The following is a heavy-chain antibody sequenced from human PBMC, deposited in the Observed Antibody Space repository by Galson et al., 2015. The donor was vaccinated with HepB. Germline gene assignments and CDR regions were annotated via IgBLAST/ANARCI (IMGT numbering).Heavy chain of an antibody. CDR3: ARGGLYYFSSGCYGQT. CDR2: ITGSGDKT. D-gene: IGHD3-10*01. V-gene: IGHV3-23*01. CDR1: GFTFSSYA. Sequence: SLRLSCAGSGFTFSSYAMDWVRQAPGKGLEWVSLITGSGDKTYYADSVTGRFTISRDNSKNMVFLHMSSLRVEDTAVYYCARGGLYYFSSGCYGQTWGQGTLVTVSS. J-gene: IGHJ5*02.